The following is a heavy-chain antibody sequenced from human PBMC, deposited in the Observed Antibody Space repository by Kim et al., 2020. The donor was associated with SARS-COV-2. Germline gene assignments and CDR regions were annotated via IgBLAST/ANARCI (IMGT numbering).Heavy chain of an antibody. V-gene: IGHV4-39*01. CDR2: IYYSGST. Sequence: SETLSLTCTVSGGSISSSSYYWGWIRQPPGKGLEWIGSIYYSGSTYYNPSLKSRVTISVDTSKNQFSLKLSSVTAADTAVYYCARLRYYYYYYMDVWGKGTTVTVSS. D-gene: IGHD3-10*01. CDR3: ARLRYYYYYYMDV. CDR1: GGSISSSSYY. J-gene: IGHJ6*03.